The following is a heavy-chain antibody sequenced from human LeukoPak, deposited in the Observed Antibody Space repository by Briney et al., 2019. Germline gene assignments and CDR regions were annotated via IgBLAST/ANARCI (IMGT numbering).Heavy chain of an antibody. Sequence: ESGPTLVNPTQTLTLTCNFSGFSLSTSGVGVGWIRQPPGKALEWLALIYWDEDKRYSPSLKSRLTITKDTSKNQVVLTMTNMDPVDTATYYCAHRLVAGRTKWYYFDYWGQGTLVTVSS. V-gene: IGHV2-5*02. CDR2: IYWDEDK. CDR1: GFSLSTSGVG. J-gene: IGHJ4*02. D-gene: IGHD6-19*01. CDR3: AHRLVAGRTKWYYFDY.